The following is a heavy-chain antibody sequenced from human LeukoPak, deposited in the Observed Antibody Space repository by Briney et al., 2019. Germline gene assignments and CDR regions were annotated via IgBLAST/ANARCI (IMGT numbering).Heavy chain of an antibody. CDR2: IYYSGST. CDR1: GGSISSYY. Sequence: SETLSLTCTVSGGSISSYYWSWIRQTPGKGLEWIGYIYYSGSTNYNPSLKSRVTISVDTSKNQFSLKLSSVTAADTAVYYCAREYSYGYYYYMDVWGKGTTVTVSS. J-gene: IGHJ6*03. CDR3: AREYSYGYYYYMDV. D-gene: IGHD5-18*01. V-gene: IGHV4-59*01.